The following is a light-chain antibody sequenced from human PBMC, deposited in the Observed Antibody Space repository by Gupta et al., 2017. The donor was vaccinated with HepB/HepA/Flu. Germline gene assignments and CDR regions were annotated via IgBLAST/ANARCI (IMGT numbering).Light chain of an antibody. CDR1: QSVSSY. Sequence: EIVLTQYPATLSLSPGERATLSCRASQSVSSYLAWYQQKPGQAPRLLIYDASNRATGIPARFSGSGSGTDFTLTISSLEPEDFAVYYCQHRINWPWTFGQGTKVEIK. CDR2: DAS. V-gene: IGKV3-11*01. CDR3: QHRINWPWT. J-gene: IGKJ1*01.